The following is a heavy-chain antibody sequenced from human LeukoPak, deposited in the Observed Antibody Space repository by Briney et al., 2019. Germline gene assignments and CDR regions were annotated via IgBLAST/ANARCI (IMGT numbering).Heavy chain of an antibody. J-gene: IGHJ4*02. V-gene: IGHV4-38-2*02. CDR1: DYSINSGYY. CDR2: LHHSGST. CDR3: ARESTGDLVDY. Sequence: SETLSLTCSVSDYSINSGYYWGWIRQPPGKGLEWIGSLHHSGSTYNNPSLKSRVTISVDTSKNQFSLKLSSVTAADTAVYYCARESTGDLVDYWGQGTLVTVSS. D-gene: IGHD7-27*01.